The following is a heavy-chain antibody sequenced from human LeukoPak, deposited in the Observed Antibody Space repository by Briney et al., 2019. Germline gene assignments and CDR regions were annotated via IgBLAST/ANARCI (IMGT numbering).Heavy chain of an antibody. CDR2: ISSSSSYI. Sequence: GGSLRLSCAASGFTFSDYYMAWIRQAPGKGLEWVSSISSSSSYIYYADSVKGRFTISRDNAKNSLYLQMNSLRAEDTAVYYCARDSATYYYGSGSYQGPLWGQGTLVTVSS. D-gene: IGHD3-10*01. J-gene: IGHJ4*02. CDR1: GFTFSDYY. V-gene: IGHV3-11*06. CDR3: ARDSATYYYGSGSYQGPL.